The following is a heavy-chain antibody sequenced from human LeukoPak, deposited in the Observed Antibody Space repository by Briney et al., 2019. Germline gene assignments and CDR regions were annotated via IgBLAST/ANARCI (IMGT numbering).Heavy chain of an antibody. CDR3: ARGRMKTYYYDSSGSAYLF. V-gene: IGHV4-34*01. CDR2: INHSGGT. J-gene: IGHJ4*02. D-gene: IGHD3-22*01. Sequence: SETLSLTCAVYGESLTGYYWSWIRQPPGKGLEWIGEINHSGGTNYNPSLKSRVSISVDMSKNQFSLKLSSVTAADTAVYYCARGRMKTYYYDSSGSAYLFWGQGTLVTVSS. CDR1: GESLTGYY.